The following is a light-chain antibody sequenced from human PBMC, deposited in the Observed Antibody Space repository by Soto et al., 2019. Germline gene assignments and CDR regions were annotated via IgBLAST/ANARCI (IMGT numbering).Light chain of an antibody. Sequence: QSVLTQPPSVSGAPGQRVTISCTGSSSNIGAGYDVHWYQQLPGTAPKLLIYGNSNRPSGVPDRFSGSKSCTSASLSITGLHAEDEADYYCQSYDSSRSGWVFGGGTKLTV. V-gene: IGLV1-40*01. CDR2: GNS. J-gene: IGLJ3*02. CDR1: SSNIGAGYD. CDR3: QSYDSSRSGWV.